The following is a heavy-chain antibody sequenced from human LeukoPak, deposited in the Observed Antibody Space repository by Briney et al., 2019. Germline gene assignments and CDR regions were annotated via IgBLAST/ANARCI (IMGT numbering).Heavy chain of an antibody. V-gene: IGHV5-51*01. D-gene: IGHD2-15*01. CDR1: GYSFTSYW. J-gene: IGHJ5*02. Sequence: GESLKISCKGSGYSFTSYWIGWVRQMPGKGLEWMGIIYPGDSDTRYSPSFQGQVTISADKSISTAYLQWSSLKASYTAMYYCARSPDCSGGSCYSYWFDPWGQGTLVTVSS. CDR2: IYPGDSDT. CDR3: ARSPDCSGGSCYSYWFDP.